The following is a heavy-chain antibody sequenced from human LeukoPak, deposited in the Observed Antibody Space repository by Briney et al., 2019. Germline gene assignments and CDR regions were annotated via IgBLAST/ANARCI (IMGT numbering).Heavy chain of an antibody. CDR3: ARDDQQLVRIYLDF. D-gene: IGHD6-13*01. CDR1: GFTFNIYG. J-gene: IGHJ4*02. Sequence: GGSLRLSCAASGFTFNIYGMHWVRQAPGKGLEWVALTWFDGSHNYYADSVKGRFTISRDNSKNTLYLQMNTPRAEDTAVYFCARDDQQLVRIYLDFWGQGTLVTVSS. V-gene: IGHV3-33*01. CDR2: TWFDGSHN.